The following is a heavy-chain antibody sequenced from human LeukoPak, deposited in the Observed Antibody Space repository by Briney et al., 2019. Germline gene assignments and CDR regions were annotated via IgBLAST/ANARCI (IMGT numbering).Heavy chain of an antibody. CDR1: GFTFRIQA. D-gene: IGHD3-16*01. CDR2: IYENGGTT. CDR3: ARDIRMGYPSHFDY. Sequence: GGSVTLFCVRSGFTFRIQATRWARNAPEKGLEFVSGIYENGGTTDYADSVKGRFSISRDNSKNTLYLQMNSLRAEDTAVYYCARDIRMGYPSHFDYWGQGALVTVSS. J-gene: IGHJ4*02. V-gene: IGHV3-23*01.